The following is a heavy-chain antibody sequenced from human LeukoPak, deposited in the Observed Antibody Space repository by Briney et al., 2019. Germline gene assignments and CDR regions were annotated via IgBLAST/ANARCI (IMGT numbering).Heavy chain of an antibody. CDR2: IYYSGST. J-gene: IGHJ3*02. Sequence: SETLSLTCAVYGGSFSGYHWSWIRQPPGKGLEWIGYIYYSGSTNYNPSLKSRVTISVDTSKNQFSLKLSSVTAADTAVYYCARSPVVMDAFDIWGQGTMVTVSS. V-gene: IGHV4-59*01. D-gene: IGHD3-22*01. CDR3: ARSPVVMDAFDI. CDR1: GGSFSGYH.